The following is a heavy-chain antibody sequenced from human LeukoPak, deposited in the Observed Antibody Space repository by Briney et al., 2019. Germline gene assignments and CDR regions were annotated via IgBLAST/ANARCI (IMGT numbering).Heavy chain of an antibody. V-gene: IGHV3-64*01. CDR1: GFTFSDYA. CDR2: ISSNGGSI. J-gene: IGHJ2*01. D-gene: IGHD6-19*01. CDR3: ARDTCGSGSGWHLYWYFDL. Sequence: GGSLRLSCAASGFTFSDYAMHWVRQAPGKELEYVSAISSNGGSIHYANSVKGRFTISRDNSKNTLYLQMDSLRAEDMAVYYCARDTCGSGSGWHLYWYFDLWGRGTLVTVSS.